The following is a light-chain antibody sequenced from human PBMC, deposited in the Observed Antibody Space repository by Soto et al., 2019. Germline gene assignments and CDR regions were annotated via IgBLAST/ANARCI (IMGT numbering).Light chain of an antibody. CDR2: EVS. J-gene: IGLJ3*02. CDR1: SSAVGGNNY. V-gene: IGLV2-14*01. Sequence: QSALTQPASGSGSPGQSITLSCTGTSSAVGGNNYVSWYQQYPGKAPKLMIFEVSNRPSGVSNRFSGPKSGNTASLTISGPQAEDEADYYCISYTRSSTLEVFGGGTTLTVL. CDR3: ISYTRSSTLEV.